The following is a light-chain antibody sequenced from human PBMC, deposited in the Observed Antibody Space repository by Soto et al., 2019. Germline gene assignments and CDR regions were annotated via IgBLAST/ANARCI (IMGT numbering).Light chain of an antibody. CDR3: SSYTSSSTPV. CDR1: SSDVGGYNY. Sequence: QSVLTQPASVSGSPGQSITISCTGTSSDVGGYNYVSWYQQHPGKAPKLMIYDVSNRPSGVSNRFSGSKSGNTASLTISGIQAEDEADYHCSSYTSSSTPVFGTGTKVTVL. CDR2: DVS. V-gene: IGLV2-14*01. J-gene: IGLJ1*01.